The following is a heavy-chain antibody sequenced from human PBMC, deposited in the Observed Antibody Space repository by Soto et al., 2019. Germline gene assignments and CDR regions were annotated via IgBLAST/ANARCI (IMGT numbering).Heavy chain of an antibody. CDR1: GATFSTFA. CDR3: ARGGGAEDYGDYYYYGMDV. D-gene: IGHD4-17*01. J-gene: IGHJ6*02. Sequence: QAQLVQSGAEVKKPGSSVTVSCKTSGATFSTFAISWVRQAPGQGLEWMGGITPIFGVANYAQKFQGRVTLTADEPTSTAYMEQIGLRPEDTAVYYCARGGGAEDYGDYYYYGMDVWGQGTTVTVSS. CDR2: ITPIFGVA. V-gene: IGHV1-69*01.